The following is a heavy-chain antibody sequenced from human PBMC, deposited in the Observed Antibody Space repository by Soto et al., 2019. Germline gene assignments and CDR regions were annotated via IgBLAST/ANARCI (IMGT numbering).Heavy chain of an antibody. CDR2: ISYDGSNK. Sequence: PGGSLRLSCAASGFTFSSYAMHWVRQAPGKGLEWVAVISYDGSNKYYADSVKGRFTISRDNSKSTLYLQMNSLRAEDTAVYYCARKRYDILTGWAYGMDVWGQGTTVTVSS. D-gene: IGHD3-9*01. CDR1: GFTFSSYA. J-gene: IGHJ6*02. CDR3: ARKRYDILTGWAYGMDV. V-gene: IGHV3-30-3*01.